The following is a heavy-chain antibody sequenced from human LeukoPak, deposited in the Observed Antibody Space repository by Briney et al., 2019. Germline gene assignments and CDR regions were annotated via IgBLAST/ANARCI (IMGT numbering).Heavy chain of an antibody. CDR1: GYTFTSYG. CDR3: ARDGTGYYNYGMDV. CDR2: ISAYNGNT. V-gene: IGHV1-18*01. D-gene: IGHD3-9*01. J-gene: IGHJ6*02. Sequence: EASVKVSCKASGYTFTSYGISWVRQAPGQGLEWMGWISAYNGNTNYAQKLQGRVTMTTDTSTSTAYMELSSLRSEDTAVYYCARDGTGYYNYGMDVWGQGTTVTVSS.